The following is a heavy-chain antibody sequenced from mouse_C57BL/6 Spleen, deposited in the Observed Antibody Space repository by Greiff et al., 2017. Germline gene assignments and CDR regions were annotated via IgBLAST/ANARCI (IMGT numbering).Heavy chain of an antibody. J-gene: IGHJ1*03. CDR1: GYAFSSYW. V-gene: IGHV1-80*01. D-gene: IGHD2-2*01. CDR3: AGIYYGYDENWYFEV. Sequence: QVQLQQSGAELVKPGASVKISCKASGYAFSSYWMNWVKQRPGKGLEWIGQIYPGDGDTNYNGKFKGKATLTADKSSSTAYMQLSSLTSEDSAVYFCAGIYYGYDENWYFEVWGTGTTVTVSS. CDR2: IYPGDGDT.